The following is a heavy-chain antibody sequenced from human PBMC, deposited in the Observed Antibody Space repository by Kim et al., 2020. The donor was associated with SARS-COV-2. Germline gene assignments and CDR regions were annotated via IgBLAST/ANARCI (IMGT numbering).Heavy chain of an antibody. Sequence: GGSLRLSCAASGFTVSSNYMSWVRQAPGKGLEWVSVIYSGGSTYYADSVKGRFTISRHNSKNTLYLQMNSLRAEDTAVYYCARTPIAAAGGHYYYYYYGMDVWGQGTTVTVSS. CDR1: GFTVSSNY. CDR2: IYSGGST. CDR3: ARTPIAAAGGHYYYYYYGMDV. V-gene: IGHV3-53*04. J-gene: IGHJ6*02. D-gene: IGHD6-13*01.